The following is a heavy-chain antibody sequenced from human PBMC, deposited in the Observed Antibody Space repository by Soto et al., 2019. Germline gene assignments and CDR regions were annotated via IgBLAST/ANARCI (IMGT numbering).Heavy chain of an antibody. D-gene: IGHD3-10*01. CDR3: ARGRITMVRGVIIDYYFDY. CDR1: GGSISSGGYS. J-gene: IGHJ4*02. CDR2: IYHSGST. Sequence: QLQLQESGSGLVKPSQTLSLTCAVSGGSISSGGYSWSWIRQPPGKGLEWIGYIYHSGSTYYNPSLKSRVTISVDRSKNQFSLKLSSVTAADTAVYYCARGRITMVRGVIIDYYFDYWGQGTLVTVSS. V-gene: IGHV4-30-2*01.